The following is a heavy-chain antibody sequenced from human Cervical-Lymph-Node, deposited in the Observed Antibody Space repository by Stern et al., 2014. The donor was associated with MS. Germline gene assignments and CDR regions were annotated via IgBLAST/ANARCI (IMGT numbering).Heavy chain of an antibody. V-gene: IGHV3-53*01. Sequence: VQLVESGGGVIQPGGSLRLSCTASGFTVSRDYITWVRQAPGKGLGWVSLITNVGSTFYTDSVKGRFTISRDDSKNTVYLHMTSLRAEDTAMYYCARDTSSPERSDWWGQGTLVTVSS. D-gene: IGHD1-1*01. CDR2: ITNVGST. CDR1: GFTVSRDY. J-gene: IGHJ4*02. CDR3: ARDTSSPERSDW.